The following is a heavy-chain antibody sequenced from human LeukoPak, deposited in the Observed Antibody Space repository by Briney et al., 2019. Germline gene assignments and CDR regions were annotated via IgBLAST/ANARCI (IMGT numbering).Heavy chain of an antibody. CDR3: ARGLGDILTGYSNWFDP. CDR2: IYYSGST. CDR1: GGSISSYY. V-gene: IGHV4-59*01. Sequence: SETLSLTCTVSGGSISSYYWSWIRQPPGKGLEWIGYIYYSGSTNYNPSLKSRVTISVDTSKNQFSLKLSSVTAADTAVYYCARGLGDILTGYSNWFDPWGQGTLLTVSS. J-gene: IGHJ5*02. D-gene: IGHD3-9*01.